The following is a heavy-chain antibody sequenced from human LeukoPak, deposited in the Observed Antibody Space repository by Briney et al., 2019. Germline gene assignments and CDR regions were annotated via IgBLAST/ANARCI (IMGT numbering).Heavy chain of an antibody. D-gene: IGHD4-17*01. V-gene: IGHV3-30*04. Sequence: GRSLRLSCAASGFTFSSYAMHWVRQAPGKGLEWVGGISYDGSNKYYADSVKGRFTISRDNSKNTLHLEMNSLSAEDTAVYYCTRVLYGDSLSTFDYWGQGTLVTVSS. CDR3: TRVLYGDSLSTFDY. CDR1: GFTFSSYA. J-gene: IGHJ4*02. CDR2: ISYDGSNK.